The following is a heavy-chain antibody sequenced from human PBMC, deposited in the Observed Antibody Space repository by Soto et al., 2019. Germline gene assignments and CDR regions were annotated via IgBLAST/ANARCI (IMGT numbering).Heavy chain of an antibody. V-gene: IGHV4-61*01. J-gene: IGHJ6*02. CDR1: GGSVSSGSYY. CDR3: ARGGLTHNIYYGMDV. Sequence: QVQLQESGPGLVKPSETLSLTCTVSGGSVSSGSYYWSWIRQPPGKGLEWIGYIYYSGSTNYNPSLKSRVTISVDTSKNQFSLKLSSVTAADTAVYYCARGGLTHNIYYGMDVWGQGTTVTVSS. CDR2: IYYSGST. D-gene: IGHD1-20*01.